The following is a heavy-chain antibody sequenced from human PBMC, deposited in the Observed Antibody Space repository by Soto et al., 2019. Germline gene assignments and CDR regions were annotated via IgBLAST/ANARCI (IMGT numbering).Heavy chain of an antibody. V-gene: IGHV6-1*01. CDR3: ARRTSNKVTLFDY. CDR2: TYYRSKWYY. J-gene: IGHJ4*02. CDR1: VDSVSSNSAA. Sequence: SQSLSLTCAIAVDSVSSNSAAWNWLRQSPSRGLEWLGRTYYRSKWYYGYAESVKSRVTINPAYMELSSLRSEDTAVYYCARRTSNKVTLFDYWGQGTLVTVSS. D-gene: IGHD2-21*02.